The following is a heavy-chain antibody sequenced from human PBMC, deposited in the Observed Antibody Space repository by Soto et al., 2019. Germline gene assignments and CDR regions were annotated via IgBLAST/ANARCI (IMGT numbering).Heavy chain of an antibody. CDR2: IYYSGST. J-gene: IGHJ5*02. CDR3: ARAKYSSGWYRWFDP. Sequence: QVQLQESGPGLVKPSQTLSLTCTVSGGSISSGGYYWSWIRQHPGKGLEWIGYIYYSGSTYYNPSLQSRVTISVDPSKNQFSLKLSSVTAADTAVYYCARAKYSSGWYRWFDPWGQGTLVTVSS. CDR1: GGSISSGGYY. D-gene: IGHD6-19*01. V-gene: IGHV4-31*03.